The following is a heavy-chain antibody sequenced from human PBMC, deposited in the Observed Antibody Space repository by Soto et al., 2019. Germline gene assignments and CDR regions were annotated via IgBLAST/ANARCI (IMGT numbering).Heavy chain of an antibody. D-gene: IGHD6-6*01. CDR1: GDSVSSNSAA. V-gene: IGHV6-1*01. Sequence: SQTLSLTCAISGDSVSSNSAAWNWIRQSPSRGLEWLGRTYYRSKWYYGYAVSVKSRIAINPDTSKNQFSLQLNSVTPGDTAVYYCARIHSSSSSDIDAWGQGTMVTVSS. CDR2: TYYRSKWYY. J-gene: IGHJ6*02. CDR3: ARIHSSSSSDIDA.